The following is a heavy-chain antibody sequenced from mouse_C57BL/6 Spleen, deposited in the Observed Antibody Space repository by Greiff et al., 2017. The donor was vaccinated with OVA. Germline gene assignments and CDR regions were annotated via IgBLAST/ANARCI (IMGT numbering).Heavy chain of an antibody. CDR3: ARSYCASYYAMDY. J-gene: IGHJ4*01. V-gene: IGHV1-76*01. D-gene: IGHD1-1*01. CDR1: GYTFTDYY. Sequence: QVTLKVSGAELVRPGASVKLSCKASGYTFTDYYINWVKQRPGQGLEWIARIYPGSGNTYYNEKFKGKATLTAEKSSSTAYMQLSSLTSEDSAVYYCARSYCASYYAMDYWGQGTSVTVSS. CDR2: IYPGSGNT.